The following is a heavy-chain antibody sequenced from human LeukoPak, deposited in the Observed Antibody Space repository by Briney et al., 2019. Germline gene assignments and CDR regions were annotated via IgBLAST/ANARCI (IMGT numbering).Heavy chain of an antibody. CDR3: TAHGGYSSGWDAFDI. Sequence: PGGSLRLSCAASGFSISSYEMNWVRQAPGKGLEWVGRIKSKTDAGATDYAAPVKGRFTISRDDSKNTLYLQMNSLKTEDTAVYYCTAHGGYSSGWDAFDIWGQGTMVTVSS. V-gene: IGHV3-15*01. CDR1: GFSISSYE. D-gene: IGHD6-25*01. J-gene: IGHJ3*02. CDR2: IKSKTDAGAT.